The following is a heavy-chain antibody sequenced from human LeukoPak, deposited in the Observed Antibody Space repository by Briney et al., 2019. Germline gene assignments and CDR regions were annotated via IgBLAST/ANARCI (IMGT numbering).Heavy chain of an antibody. J-gene: IGHJ1*01. V-gene: IGHV3-74*01. CDR1: GFTFSRYW. Sequence: GGSLRLSCEASGFTFSRYWMHWVRQAPGKGLVWVSRIKSDGKTNYADSVKGRFTISRDNAKNTVSLQMDSLRAEDTGVYYCASAPSEVGGYYPEYFRHWGQGTLVTVSS. CDR3: ASAPSEVGGYYPEYFRH. CDR2: IKSDGKT. D-gene: IGHD3-22*01.